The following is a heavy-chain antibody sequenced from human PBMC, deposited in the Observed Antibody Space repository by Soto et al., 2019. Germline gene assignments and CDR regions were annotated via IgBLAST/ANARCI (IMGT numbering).Heavy chain of an antibody. J-gene: IGHJ6*02. Sequence: SYTLSLTYAVYGGSFSGYYRRWIRQPPGKGLERIGEINHSGSTNYNPSLKSRVTTPVDTSKNQFSLKLSSVTAADTAVYHCARWFQLRAPASNSYYYYGMDVWGQGTTVTFSS. CDR3: ARWFQLRAPASNSYYYYGMDV. D-gene: IGHD2-2*01. CDR2: INHSGST. CDR1: GGSFSGYY. V-gene: IGHV4-34*01.